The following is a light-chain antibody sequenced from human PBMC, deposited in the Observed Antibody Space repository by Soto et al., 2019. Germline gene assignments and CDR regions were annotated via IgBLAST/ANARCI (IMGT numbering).Light chain of an antibody. CDR1: RSVSTN. Sequence: EIVMTQSPATLSVSPGERATLSCRASRSVSTNLAWYHHKPGQSPRLLIYDASTRATGVSDRFSGSGSGTDFTLTISSLQSEDFAVYCCQQYNDWPPLTFGGGTKVEIK. J-gene: IGKJ4*01. CDR3: QQYNDWPPLT. V-gene: IGKV3-15*01. CDR2: DAS.